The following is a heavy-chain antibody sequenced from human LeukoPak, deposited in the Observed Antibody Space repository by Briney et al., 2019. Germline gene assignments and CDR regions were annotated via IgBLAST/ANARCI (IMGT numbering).Heavy chain of an antibody. CDR3: ARGNYYDSSGYYLAEYFRH. CDR1: GGSISSYY. V-gene: IGHV4-59*01. D-gene: IGHD3-22*01. Sequence: SETLSLTCTVSGGSISSYYWSWVRQPPGKGLEWIGYIYYSGSTNYNPSLKSRVTISVDTSKNQFSLKLSSVTAADTAVYYCARGNYYDSSGYYLAEYFRHWGQGTLVTVSS. CDR2: IYYSGST. J-gene: IGHJ1*01.